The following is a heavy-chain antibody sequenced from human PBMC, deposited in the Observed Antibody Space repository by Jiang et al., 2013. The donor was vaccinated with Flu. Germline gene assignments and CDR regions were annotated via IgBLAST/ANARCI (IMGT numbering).Heavy chain of an antibody. J-gene: IGHJ4*02. Sequence: GPGLVKPSGTLSLTCAVSGGSISSSNWWSWVRQPPGKGLEWIGEIYHSGSTNYNPSLKSRVTISVDKSKNQFSLKLSSVTAADTAVYYCARPSKYCSSTSCYTEFDYWGQGTLVTVSS. V-gene: IGHV4-4*02. D-gene: IGHD2-2*02. CDR1: GGSISSSNW. CDR2: IYHSGST. CDR3: ARPSKYCSSTSCYTEFDY.